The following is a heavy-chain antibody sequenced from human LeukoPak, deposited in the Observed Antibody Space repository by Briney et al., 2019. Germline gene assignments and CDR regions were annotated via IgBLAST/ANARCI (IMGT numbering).Heavy chain of an antibody. CDR3: AKGAITMMVVFFLTDQDNWYFDL. D-gene: IGHD3-22*01. V-gene: IGHV3-30*04. CDR2: ISYDGSNK. J-gene: IGHJ2*01. Sequence: GRSLRLSCAASGFTFSSYAMHWVRQAPGKGLEWVAVISYDGSNKYYADSVKGRFTISRDNSKNTLYLQMNSLRAEDTAVYYCAKGAITMMVVFFLTDQDNWYFDLWARATRVTVPS. CDR1: GFTFSSYA.